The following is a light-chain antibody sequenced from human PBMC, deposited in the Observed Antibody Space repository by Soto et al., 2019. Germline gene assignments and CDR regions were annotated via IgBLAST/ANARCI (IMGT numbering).Light chain of an antibody. CDR1: SSDVGGYNY. Sequence: QSALTQPPSASGSPGQSVTISCTGTSSDVGGYNYVSWYQQHPGKAPKLLIYEVTKRPSGVPDPFSGSKSGNTASLTVSGLLAEDEDDYYCSSHAGIINVVFGGGTKLTVL. CDR3: SSHAGIINVV. CDR2: EVT. J-gene: IGLJ3*02. V-gene: IGLV2-8*01.